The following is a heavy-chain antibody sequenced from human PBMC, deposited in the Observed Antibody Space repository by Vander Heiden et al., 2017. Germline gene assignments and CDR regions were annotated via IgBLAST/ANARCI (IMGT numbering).Heavy chain of an antibody. J-gene: IGHJ5*02. V-gene: IGHV3-21*01. CDR1: GFTFSSYS. D-gene: IGHD6-13*01. CDR3: ARTAPAAAWS. Sequence: EVQLVESGGGLVKPGGSLRLSCAASGFTFSSYSMNWVRQAPGKGLEWVSSISSSSRYRDDADSVKGRFTISRDNAKNSLYLQMNSLRAEDTAVYDCARTAPAAAWSWGQGTLVTVSS. CDR2: ISSSSRYR.